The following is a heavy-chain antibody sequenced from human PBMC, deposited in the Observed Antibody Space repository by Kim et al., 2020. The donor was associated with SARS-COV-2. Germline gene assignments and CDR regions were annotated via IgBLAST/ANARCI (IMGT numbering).Heavy chain of an antibody. D-gene: IGHD3-22*01. CDR3: ARVSNTGYYYATRERYFFDY. V-gene: IGHV4-31*03. Sequence: SETLSLTCTVSGGSVSSGGYYWSWIRQHPGKGLEWIGYIPNSGSTHYNPSLKSRVVISVDTSKNQFSLKLSSVTAADTAVYYCARVSNTGYYYATRERYFFDYWGQGTLVTVAP. CDR2: IPNSGST. J-gene: IGHJ4*02. CDR1: GGSVSSGGYY.